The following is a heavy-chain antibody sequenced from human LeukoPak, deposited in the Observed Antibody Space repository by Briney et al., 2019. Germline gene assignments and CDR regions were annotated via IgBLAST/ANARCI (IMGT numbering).Heavy chain of an antibody. V-gene: IGHV4-59*01. CDR1: GGSINSYY. CDR3: ARYASDGWRFDY. CDR2: IHYSGST. J-gene: IGHJ4*02. Sequence: SETLSLTCTVSGGSINSYYWSWIRQPPGRGLEWIGSIHYSGSTSYNPSLRSRVTISVDTSKNQFSLKLSSVTAADTAVYFCARYASDGWRFDYWGQGTLVTVSS. D-gene: IGHD5-24*01.